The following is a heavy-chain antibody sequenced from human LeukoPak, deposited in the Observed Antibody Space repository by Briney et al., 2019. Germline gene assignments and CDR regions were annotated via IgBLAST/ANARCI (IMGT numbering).Heavy chain of an antibody. CDR3: ARAGYYYDSSGYFN. D-gene: IGHD3-22*01. CDR2: FGSSGGPI. CDR1: GFTFSDYY. V-gene: IGHV3-11*04. J-gene: IGHJ4*02. Sequence: GGXLRLSCAASGFTFSDYYMSWVRQAPGKGLEWVSYFGSSGGPIYYAESVKGRVTISRDKAKNSLYLQMNSLRAEHTAVYYCARAGYYYDSSGYFNWGQGTLVTVSS.